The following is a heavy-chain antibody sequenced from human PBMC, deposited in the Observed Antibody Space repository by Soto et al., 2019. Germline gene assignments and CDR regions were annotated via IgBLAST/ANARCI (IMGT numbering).Heavy chain of an antibody. V-gene: IGHV4-31*03. Sequence: PSETLSLTCTVSGVSLISGGFYWSWIRQHPGKGLEWIGYIYYTGKTYYNPSLESRVSISVDTSKNQFFLELTSVTAADTAVYYCARDLTSNSNCFDPWGQGTLVTVSS. CDR3: ARDLTSNSNCFDP. CDR1: GVSLISGGFY. D-gene: IGHD1-1*01. CDR2: IYYTGKT. J-gene: IGHJ5*02.